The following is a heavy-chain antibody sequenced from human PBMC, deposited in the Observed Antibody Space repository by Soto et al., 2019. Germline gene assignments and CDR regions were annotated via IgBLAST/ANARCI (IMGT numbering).Heavy chain of an antibody. Sequence: ASVKVSCNASGYTFTSYYMHWVRHPPGQGLEWMGIINPSGGSTSYAQKFQGRVTMTRDTSTSTVYMELSSLRYEDTAVYYCARAGIAAALPLRHYGMDVWGQGTTVTVSS. D-gene: IGHD6-13*01. J-gene: IGHJ6*02. V-gene: IGHV1-46*01. CDR1: GYTFTSYY. CDR3: ARAGIAAALPLRHYGMDV. CDR2: INPSGGST.